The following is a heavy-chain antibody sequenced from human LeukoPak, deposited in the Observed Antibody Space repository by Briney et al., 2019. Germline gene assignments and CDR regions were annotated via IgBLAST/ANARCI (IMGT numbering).Heavy chain of an antibody. CDR3: ARVWHCTSTSCYDY. CDR1: GFXFSSYS. D-gene: IGHD2-2*01. Sequence: GGSLRLSCAASGFXFSSYSMNWVRQAPGKGLEWVSYISSSSGTIYYADSVRGRFTISRDNAKNSLYLQMNSLRDEDTAVYYCARVWHCTSTSCYDYWGQGTLVTVSS. V-gene: IGHV3-48*02. J-gene: IGHJ4*02. CDR2: ISSSSGTI.